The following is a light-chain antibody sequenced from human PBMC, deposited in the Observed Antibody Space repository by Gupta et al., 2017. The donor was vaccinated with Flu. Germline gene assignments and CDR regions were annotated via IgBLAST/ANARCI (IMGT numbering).Light chain of an antibody. V-gene: IGKV3-15*01. CDR1: QSVRSN. CDR3: QQYNNWPLLT. CDR2: GAS. J-gene: IGKJ3*01. Sequence: EVVMPQSPATLSVSPGERATLSCRASQSVRSNLAWYQQKPGQAPRLLIFGASTRATGIPARFSGSGSGTEFTLTISSLQSEDFALYYCQQYNNWPLLTFGPGTKVEIK.